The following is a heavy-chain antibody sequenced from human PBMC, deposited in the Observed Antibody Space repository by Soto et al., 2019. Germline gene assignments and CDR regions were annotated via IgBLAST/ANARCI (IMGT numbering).Heavy chain of an antibody. D-gene: IGHD5-18*01. CDR2: IYYSGST. CDR3: ARGVPYSYGYVSWFDP. J-gene: IGHJ5*02. CDR1: GGSVSSGSYY. Sequence: SETLSLTCTVSGGSVSSGSYYGSWIRQPPGKGLEWIGYIYYSGSTNYNPSLKSRVTISVDTSKNQFSLKLSSVTAADTAVYYCARGVPYSYGYVSWFDPWGQGTLVTVSS. V-gene: IGHV4-61*01.